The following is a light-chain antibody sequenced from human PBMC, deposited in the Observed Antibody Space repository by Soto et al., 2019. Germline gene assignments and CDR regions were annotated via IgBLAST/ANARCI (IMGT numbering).Light chain of an antibody. CDR2: GNS. Sequence: QSVLTQPPSVSGAPGQRVTISCTGSSSNIGAGYDVHWYQQLPGTAPKLLMYGNSNRPSGVPDRFSGSKSGTSASLAITKLQAEDEADYYCQSYDSSLGVVFGGGTKLTVL. CDR3: QSYDSSLGVV. CDR1: SSNIGAGYD. V-gene: IGLV1-40*01. J-gene: IGLJ2*01.